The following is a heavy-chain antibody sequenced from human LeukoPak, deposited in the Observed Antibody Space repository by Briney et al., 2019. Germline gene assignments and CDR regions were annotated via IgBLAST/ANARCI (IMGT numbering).Heavy chain of an antibody. CDR1: GFTFSSYA. J-gene: IGHJ4*02. Sequence: GGSLRLSGAASGFTFSSYAMHWVRQAPGKGLGWVAVISYDGSNKYYADSVKGRFTISRVNSKNTLYLQMNSLRAEDTAVYYCARGGHCSSTSCYVWGYYFDYWGQGTLVTVSS. V-gene: IGHV3-30*04. CDR3: ARGGHCSSTSCYVWGYYFDY. D-gene: IGHD2-2*01. CDR2: ISYDGSNK.